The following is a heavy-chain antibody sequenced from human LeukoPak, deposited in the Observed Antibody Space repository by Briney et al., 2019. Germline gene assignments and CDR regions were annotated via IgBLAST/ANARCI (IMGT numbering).Heavy chain of an antibody. CDR1: GGSFSGYY. CDR2: INHSGST. V-gene: IGHV4-34*01. CDR3: ASPGIVRTESHGAFDI. D-gene: IGHD1-26*01. Sequence: SETLSLTCAVYGGSFSGYYWSWIRQPPGKGLEWIGEINHSGSTNYNPSLKSRVTISVDTSKNQFSLKLSSVTAADTAVYYCASPGIVRTESHGAFDIWGQGTMVTVSS. J-gene: IGHJ3*02.